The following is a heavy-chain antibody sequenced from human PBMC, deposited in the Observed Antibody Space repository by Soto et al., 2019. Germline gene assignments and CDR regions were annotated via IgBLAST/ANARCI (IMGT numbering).Heavy chain of an antibody. D-gene: IGHD2-8*01. CDR2: IYHTGST. V-gene: IGHV4-30-2*01. Sequence: TLSLTCAVSDGSISSGGYPWTWIRQPPGKGLEWIGYIYHTGSTYYNPSLKSRVIILVDRSKNQFSLKLTSVTAADTAVYYCARGDGSLGNGDYWYFDLWGRGTLVTVSS. CDR3: ARGDGSLGNGDYWYFDL. CDR1: DGSISSGGYP. J-gene: IGHJ2*01.